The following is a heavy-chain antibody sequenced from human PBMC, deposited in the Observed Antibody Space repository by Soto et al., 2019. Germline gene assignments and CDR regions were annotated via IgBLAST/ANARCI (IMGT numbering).Heavy chain of an antibody. D-gene: IGHD6-6*01. CDR3: ARTSRFAY. CDR1: AGSFSDYY. CDR2: INHSGST. Sequence: QVLLQQWGAGLLKPSETLSLTCAVYAGSFSDYYWSWIRQPPGKGLEWIGEINHSGSTNYNPSLKSRVTISVDPSKSQFSLRLSSVTAADTAVYYCARTSRFAYWGQGTLVTVSS. J-gene: IGHJ4*02. V-gene: IGHV4-34*01.